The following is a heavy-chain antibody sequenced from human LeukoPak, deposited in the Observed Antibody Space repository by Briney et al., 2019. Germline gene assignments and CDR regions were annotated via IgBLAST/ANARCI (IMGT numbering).Heavy chain of an antibody. J-gene: IGHJ4*02. CDR3: ARDRNIVLIVFAITFDY. V-gene: IGHV3-30*04. Sequence: GRSLRLSCAASGFTFSSYAMHWVRQAPGKGLEWVAVISYDGSNKYYADSVKGRFTISRDNSKNTLYLQMNSLRAEDTAVYYCARDRNIVLIVFAITFDYWGQGTLVTVSS. D-gene: IGHD2-8*01. CDR2: ISYDGSNK. CDR1: GFTFSSYA.